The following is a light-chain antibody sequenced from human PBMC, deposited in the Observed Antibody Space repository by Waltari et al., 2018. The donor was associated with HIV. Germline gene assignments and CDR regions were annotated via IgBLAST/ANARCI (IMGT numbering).Light chain of an antibody. CDR3: ASYTADDTVL. V-gene: IGLV2-14*01. CDR2: EVD. J-gene: IGLJ2*01. CDR1: DSYFGFYNF. Sequence: SDLTQPASVSGVLGQSITISCTGADSYFGFYNFISWYQQQPGIVPTPLRYEVDTRASGVQGRFSGSKSGNTASLTISGLQFEDEVLYHCASYTADDTVLFGGGTTVTV.